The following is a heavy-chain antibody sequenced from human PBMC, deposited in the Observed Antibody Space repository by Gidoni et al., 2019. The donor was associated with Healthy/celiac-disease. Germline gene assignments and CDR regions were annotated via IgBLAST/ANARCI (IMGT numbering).Heavy chain of an antibody. Sequence: QVQLVESGGGWVKPGGSLRLSCAASGLTFSAYYMSWIRQAPGKGLEWVSYISSSGSTIYYADSVKGRFTISRDNAKNSLYLQMNSLRAEDTAVYYCARQRRLYYYDSSGYPDYWGQGTLVTVSS. CDR2: ISSSGSTI. V-gene: IGHV3-11*01. J-gene: IGHJ4*02. D-gene: IGHD3-22*01. CDR1: GLTFSAYY. CDR3: ARQRRLYYYDSSGYPDY.